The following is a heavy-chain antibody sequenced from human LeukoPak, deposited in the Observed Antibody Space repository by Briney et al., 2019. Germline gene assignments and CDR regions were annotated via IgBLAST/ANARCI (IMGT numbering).Heavy chain of an antibody. J-gene: IGHJ5*02. D-gene: IGHD3-3*01. CDR2: INPNSGGT. Sequence: GASVKVSCKASGYTFTGYYMHWVRQAPGQGLGWMGWINPNSGGTNYAQKFQGRVTMTRDTSISTAYMELSRLRSDDTAVYYCARDPPHRLRFSEIDPWGQGTLVTVSS. V-gene: IGHV1-2*02. CDR1: GYTFTGYY. CDR3: ARDPPHRLRFSEIDP.